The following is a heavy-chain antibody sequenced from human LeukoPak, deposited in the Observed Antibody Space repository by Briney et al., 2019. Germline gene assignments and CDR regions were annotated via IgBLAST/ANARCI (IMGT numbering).Heavy chain of an antibody. Sequence: SQTLSLTFAISGDSVSINSGAWNWIRQSPARGLEWLGSTYYRSKWYNEYAVSVKSRISINPDTSKNQFSQQLNSVTPEDTAVYYCARGGTSSGPGFDYWGQGTPVIVSA. J-gene: IGHJ4*02. D-gene: IGHD6-19*01. V-gene: IGHV6-1*01. CDR3: ARGGTSSGPGFDY. CDR2: TYYRSKWYN. CDR1: GDSVSINSGA.